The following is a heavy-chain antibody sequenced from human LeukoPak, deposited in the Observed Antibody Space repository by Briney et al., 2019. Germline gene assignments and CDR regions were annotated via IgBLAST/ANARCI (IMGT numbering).Heavy chain of an antibody. D-gene: IGHD2-8*01. V-gene: IGHV1-69*05. Sequence: GSSVKVSCKASGGTFSSYAISWVRQAPGQGLEWMGGIIPIFGTANYAQKFQGRVTITTDESTSTAYMEPSSLRSEDTAVYYCARENSDCTNGVCYRGPHYYYYYMDVWGKGTTVTVSS. CDR3: ARENSDCTNGVCYRGPHYYYYYMDV. CDR2: IIPIFGTA. J-gene: IGHJ6*03. CDR1: GGTFSSYA.